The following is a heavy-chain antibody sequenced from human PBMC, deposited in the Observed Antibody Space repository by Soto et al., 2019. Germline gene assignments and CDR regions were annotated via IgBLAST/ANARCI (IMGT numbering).Heavy chain of an antibody. D-gene: IGHD5-12*01. Sequence: GGSLRLSCAASGLTFEEYTMHWVRQVPGRTLEWVSLIAWDGVAAYYRDSVKGRFTISKDNKKNSLYLQMNSLRSEDSAFYYCGAGGFTSGAFDFWGQGTLVTVSS. CDR2: IAWDGVAA. J-gene: IGHJ4*02. V-gene: IGHV3-43*01. CDR3: GAGGFTSGAFDF. CDR1: GLTFEEYT.